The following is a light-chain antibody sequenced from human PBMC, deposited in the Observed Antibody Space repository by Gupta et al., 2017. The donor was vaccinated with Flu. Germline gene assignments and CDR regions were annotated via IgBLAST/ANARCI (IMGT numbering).Light chain of an antibody. CDR1: QGISNY. CDR2: SAA. J-gene: IGKJ3*01. Sequence: DIQLTQSPSFLSASVGDRVTITCRASQGISNYLAWYQQKPGKAPKLLIYSAATLQSGVTSRFSGSGSGTRFTRTISSRQPGDFATYHCQQISSLPFTFGPGTRVDI. V-gene: IGKV1-9*01. CDR3: QQISSLPFT.